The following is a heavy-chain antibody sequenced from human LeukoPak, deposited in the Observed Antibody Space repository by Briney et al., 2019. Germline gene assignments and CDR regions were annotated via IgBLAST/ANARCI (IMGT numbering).Heavy chain of an antibody. CDR1: GSTFSSYA. J-gene: IGHJ6*02. V-gene: IGHV3-23*01. CDR2: ISGSGGST. CDR3: AKGTLKATIFGVVPFYYYGMDV. Sequence: GGSLRLSCAASGSTFSSYAMSWVRQAPGKGLEWVSAISGSGGSTYYADSVKGRFTISRDNSKNTLYLQMNSLRAEDTAVYYCAKGTLKATIFGVVPFYYYGMDVWGQGTTVTVSS. D-gene: IGHD3-3*01.